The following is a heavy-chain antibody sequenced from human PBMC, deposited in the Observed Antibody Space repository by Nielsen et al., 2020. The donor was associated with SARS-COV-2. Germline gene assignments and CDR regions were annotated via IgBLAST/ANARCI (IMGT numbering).Heavy chain of an antibody. CDR1: GFTFSSYG. V-gene: IGHV3-33*05. J-gene: IGHJ6*03. D-gene: IGHD5/OR15-5a*01. CDR2: ISYDGSNK. Sequence: GESLKISCAASGFTFSSYGMHWVRQAPGKGLEWVAVISYDGSNKYYADSVKGRFTISRDNSKNTLYLQMNSLRDEDTAVYFCAKELEVCCHYMDVWGKGTTVTVSS. CDR3: AKELEVCCHYMDV.